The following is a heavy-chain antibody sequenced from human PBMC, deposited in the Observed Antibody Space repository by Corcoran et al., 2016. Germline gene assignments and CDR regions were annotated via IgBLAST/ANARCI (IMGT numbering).Heavy chain of an antibody. CDR1: GFTFSSYS. V-gene: IGHV3-48*02. J-gene: IGHJ6*02. Sequence: EVQLVESGGGLVQPGGSLRLSCAASGFTFSSYSMNWVRQAPGKGLEWVSYISSSSSTIYYADSVKGRFTISRDNAKNSMYLQMNSLRDEDTAVYYCARADYYDSSGYYRIIYYYYYGMDVWGQGTTVTVSS. CDR2: ISSSSSTI. D-gene: IGHD3-22*01. CDR3: ARADYYDSSGYYRIIYYYYYGMDV.